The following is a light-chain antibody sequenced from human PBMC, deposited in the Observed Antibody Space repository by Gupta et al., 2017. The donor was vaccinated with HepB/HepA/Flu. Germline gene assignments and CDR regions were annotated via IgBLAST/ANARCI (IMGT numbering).Light chain of an antibody. CDR1: RSDVSGYNC. CDR3: SSYTSNNVL. Sequence: QSALTQPASVSGSPGQSITISCTGIRSDVSGYNCVSWYQQHPGKAPKIMIYDARYRPSGASIRFSCSTSGTTATLTISEVQAEAEDDYYCSSYTSNNVLFGGGTKLTVL. J-gene: IGLJ2*01. V-gene: IGLV2-14*03. CDR2: DAR.